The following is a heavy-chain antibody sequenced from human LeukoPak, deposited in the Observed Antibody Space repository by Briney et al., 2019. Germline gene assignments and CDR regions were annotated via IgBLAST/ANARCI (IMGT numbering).Heavy chain of an antibody. V-gene: IGHV1-69*06. CDR2: IIPIFDTP. CDR1: GYTFTSYY. D-gene: IGHD4-17*01. CDR3: ARAVQVTTGGLFDY. Sequence: PRASVKVSCKASGYTFTSYYMHWVRQAPGQGLEWMGGIIPIFDTPNFAQKFQGRVTITADKSTSTAYMELSRLRSEDTAVYYCARAVQVTTGGLFDYWGQGTLVTVSS. J-gene: IGHJ4*02.